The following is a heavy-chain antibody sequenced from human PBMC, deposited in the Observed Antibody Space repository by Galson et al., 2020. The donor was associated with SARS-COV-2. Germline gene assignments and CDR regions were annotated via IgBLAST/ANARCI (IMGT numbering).Heavy chain of an antibody. CDR3: ASLLGAYDSSGYYYPLGWFDP. D-gene: IGHD3-22*01. CDR1: GGSISSHY. Sequence: SETLSLTCTVSGGSISSHYWSWIRQPPGKGLEWIGYIYYSGSTNYNPSLKSRVTISVDTSKNQFSLKLSSVTAADTAVYYCASLLGAYDSSGYYYPLGWFDPWGQGTLVTVSS. CDR2: IYYSGST. V-gene: IGHV4-59*11. J-gene: IGHJ5*02.